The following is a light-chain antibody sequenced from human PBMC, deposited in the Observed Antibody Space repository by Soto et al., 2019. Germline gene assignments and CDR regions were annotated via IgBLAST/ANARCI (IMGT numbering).Light chain of an antibody. CDR1: QSVSSSY. CDR3: QQYSVSPIT. Sequence: EIVLTQSPGTLSLSPGERATLSCRASQSVSSSYLAWYRQKPGQAPRRLIYGASSRATGIPDRFSGSGSGTEFTLTISKLEPEDFAVYHCQQYSVSPITFGQGRRLEIK. V-gene: IGKV3-20*01. J-gene: IGKJ5*01. CDR2: GAS.